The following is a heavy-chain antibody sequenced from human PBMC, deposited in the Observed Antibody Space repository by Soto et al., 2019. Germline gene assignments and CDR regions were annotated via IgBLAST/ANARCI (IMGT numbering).Heavy chain of an antibody. CDR3: ARDPSSSWSRFPFQH. D-gene: IGHD6-13*01. Sequence: PGGSLRLSCGASGFTFGSYAMHWVRQAPGKGLEWVAVISYDGSNKYYADFVKGRFTISRDNSKNTLYLQMNSLRAEDTAVYYCARDPSSSWSRFPFQHWGQGTLVTVSS. V-gene: IGHV3-30-3*01. CDR2: ISYDGSNK. J-gene: IGHJ1*01. CDR1: GFTFGSYA.